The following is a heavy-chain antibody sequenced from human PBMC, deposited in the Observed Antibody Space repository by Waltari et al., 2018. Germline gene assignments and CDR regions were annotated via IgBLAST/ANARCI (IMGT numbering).Heavy chain of an antibody. D-gene: IGHD3-3*01. J-gene: IGHJ4*02. CDR1: GFTFSSYA. CDR2: ISSNGGST. CDR3: ARDPRLWSGYLGGYYFDY. V-gene: IGHV3-64*01. Sequence: EVQLVESGGGLVQPGGSLRLSCAASGFTFSSYAMHWVRQAPVKGLEYVSAISSNGGSTYYANSVKGRFTISRDNSKNTLYLQMGSLRAEDMAVYYCARDPRLWSGYLGGYYFDYWGQGTLVTVSS.